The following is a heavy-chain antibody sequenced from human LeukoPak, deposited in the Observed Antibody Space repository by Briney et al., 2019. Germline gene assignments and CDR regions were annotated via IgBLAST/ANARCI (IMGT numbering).Heavy chain of an antibody. CDR3: ARAMIRGVRVVGY. J-gene: IGHJ4*02. CDR1: GYTFTGYY. CDR2: MNPNSGNT. Sequence: ASVKVSCKASGYTFTGYYMHWVRQATGQGLEWMGWMNPNSGNTGYAQKFQGRVTMTRNTSISTAYMELSSLRSEDTAVYYCARAMIRGVRVVGYWGQGALVTVSS. V-gene: IGHV1-8*02. D-gene: IGHD3-10*01.